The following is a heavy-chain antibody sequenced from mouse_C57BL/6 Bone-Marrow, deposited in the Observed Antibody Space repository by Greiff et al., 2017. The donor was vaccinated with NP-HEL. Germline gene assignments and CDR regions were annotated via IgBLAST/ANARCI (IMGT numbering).Heavy chain of an antibody. CDR2: INPRNGGT. CDR1: GYTFTSYW. J-gene: IGHJ1*03. V-gene: IGHV1-53*01. CDR3: ARKKVVRYWYFDV. D-gene: IGHD1-1*01. Sequence: QVQLQQPGTELVKPGASVKLSCKASGYTFTSYWMHWVKQRPGQGLEWIGNINPRNGGTNYNEKFKSKATLTVDKSSSTAYMQLSSLTSEDSAVYYCARKKVVRYWYFDVWGTGTTVTVSS.